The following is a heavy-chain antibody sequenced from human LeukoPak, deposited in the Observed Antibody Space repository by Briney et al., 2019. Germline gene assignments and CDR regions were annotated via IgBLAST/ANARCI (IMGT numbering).Heavy chain of an antibody. V-gene: IGHV3-53*05. CDR1: GFTVSSNY. Sequence: GGSLRLSCAASGFTVSSNYMSWVRQAPGKGLEWVSVIYSGGSTYYGDSLKGRFTISRDNSKNTLYLQMNSLTAEDTAVYYCAKDKDYYDSSGFHHTGALDYWGQGTLVTVSS. J-gene: IGHJ4*02. CDR3: AKDKDYYDSSGFHHTGALDY. CDR2: IYSGGST. D-gene: IGHD3-22*01.